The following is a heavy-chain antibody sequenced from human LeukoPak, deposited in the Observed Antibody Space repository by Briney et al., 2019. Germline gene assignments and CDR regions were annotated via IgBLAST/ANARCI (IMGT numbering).Heavy chain of an antibody. CDR1: AFTFSSHS. CDR3: AREGICSSTSCYQSHYYYYMDV. D-gene: IGHD2-2*01. V-gene: IGHV3-48*01. Sequence: SGGSLRLSCAASAFTFSSHSMNWVRQAPGKGLEWVSYIISSSSTIYYADSVKGRFTIYRDNDKNSMYLQMNSLRAEDTAVYYCAREGICSSTSCYQSHYYYYMDVWGKGTTVTVSS. CDR2: IISSSSTI. J-gene: IGHJ6*03.